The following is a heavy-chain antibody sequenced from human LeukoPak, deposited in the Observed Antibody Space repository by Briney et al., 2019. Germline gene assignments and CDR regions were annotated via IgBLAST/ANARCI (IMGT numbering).Heavy chain of an antibody. CDR2: ISSSGSYI. J-gene: IGHJ4*02. CDR3: ARDGEGGYFDY. D-gene: IGHD7-27*01. Sequence: GGSLRLSCAASGFTFRPYSMSWVRVRQAPGKGLEWVSSISSSGSYIYQPDSVKDRFTISRDNAKNSLYLEMNSLRAEDTAVYYCARDGEGGYFDYWGQGTLVTVSS. V-gene: IGHV3-21*01. CDR1: GFTFRPYS.